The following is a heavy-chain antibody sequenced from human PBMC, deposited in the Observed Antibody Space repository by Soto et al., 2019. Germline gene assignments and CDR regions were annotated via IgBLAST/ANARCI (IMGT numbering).Heavy chain of an antibody. J-gene: IGHJ1*01. D-gene: IGHD6-13*01. CDR1: GFTFSSYA. Sequence: EVQLLESGGGLVQPGGSLRLSCAASGFTFSSYAMSWVRQAPGKGLEWVSLVEGSGADTYYVDSVKGRFTISRDNSKNTLYLQMNSLRAEVTAVYYCAKAGGSTWGTEYFQHWGQGTLVTVSS. CDR2: VEGSGADT. CDR3: AKAGGSTWGTEYFQH. V-gene: IGHV3-23*01.